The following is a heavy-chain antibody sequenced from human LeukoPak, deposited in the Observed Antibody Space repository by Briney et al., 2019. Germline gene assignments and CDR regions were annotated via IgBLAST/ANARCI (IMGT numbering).Heavy chain of an antibody. CDR3: AYGRWGYYVSGNIYYTMDV. CDR1: GFTLITNG. V-gene: IGHV3-23*01. J-gene: IGHJ6*02. D-gene: IGHD3-10*01. Sequence: PGPSLRLSCSAFGFTLITNGMGSVRQQPGKGLGWGSTISGSGGTTYEANTVKARLTVSRDNSKNTLYTQMYSLRGADTAAYYCAYGRWGYYVSGNIYYTMDVWGQGTTVTVSS. CDR2: ISGSGGTT.